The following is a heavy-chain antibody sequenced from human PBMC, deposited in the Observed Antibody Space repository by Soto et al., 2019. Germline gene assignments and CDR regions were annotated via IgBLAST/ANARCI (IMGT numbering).Heavy chain of an antibody. CDR3: ATCSSQWLSSLTS. CDR1: GYNFSDYY. CDR2: IKPSSGGT. V-gene: IGHV1-2*02. Sequence: QEQLVQSGAEVKRPGDSVKVACTASGYNFSDYYILWVRQAPGQGLEWLAWIKPSSGGTNYEEKVQDRVTVTSDTAISTTFLELTSLRSDDTAVYYCATCSSQWLSSLTSWGQGTLITVSS. D-gene: IGHD6-19*01. J-gene: IGHJ5*02.